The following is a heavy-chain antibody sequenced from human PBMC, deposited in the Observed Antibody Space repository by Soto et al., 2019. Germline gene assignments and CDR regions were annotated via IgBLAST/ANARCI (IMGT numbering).Heavy chain of an antibody. CDR1: GFTFSSYG. Sequence: PGESLKISCAASGFTFSSYGMHWVRQAPGKGLEWVAVIWYDGSNKYYADSVKGRFTISRDNSKNTLYLQMNSLRAEDTAVYYCARDVGRITGNKFDYWGQGTLVTVSS. J-gene: IGHJ4*02. D-gene: IGHD1-20*01. V-gene: IGHV3-33*01. CDR2: IWYDGSNK. CDR3: ARDVGRITGNKFDY.